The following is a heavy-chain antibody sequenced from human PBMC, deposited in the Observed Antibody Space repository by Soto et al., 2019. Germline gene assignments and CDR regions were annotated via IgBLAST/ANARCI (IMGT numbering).Heavy chain of an antibody. CDR2: ISYDGSNK. CDR3: ARGPGIAAQGFVDY. V-gene: IGHV3-30-3*01. J-gene: IGHJ4*02. Sequence: QAQLVESGGGVVQPGRSLRLSCAASGFTFSSYAMHWVRQAPGKGLEWVAVISYDGSNKYYADSGKGRFNISRDNSKNTLYLQMNSLRAEDTAVYYCARGPGIAAQGFVDYWGQGTLVTVSS. CDR1: GFTFSSYA. D-gene: IGHD6-6*01.